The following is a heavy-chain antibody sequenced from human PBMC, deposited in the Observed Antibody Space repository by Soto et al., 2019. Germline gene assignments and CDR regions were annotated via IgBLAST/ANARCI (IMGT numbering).Heavy chain of an antibody. Sequence: RGSLRLSCAASGFTFSSYAMSWVRQAPGKGLEWVSAISGSGGSTYYADSVKGRFTISRDNSKNTLYLQMNSLRAEDTAVYYCAKRIAVAGYFDYWGQGTLVTVSS. D-gene: IGHD6-19*01. CDR1: GFTFSSYA. CDR2: ISGSGGST. CDR3: AKRIAVAGYFDY. V-gene: IGHV3-23*01. J-gene: IGHJ4*02.